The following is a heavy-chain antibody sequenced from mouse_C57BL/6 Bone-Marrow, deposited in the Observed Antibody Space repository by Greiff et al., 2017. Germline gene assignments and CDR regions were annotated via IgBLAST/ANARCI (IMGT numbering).Heavy chain of an antibody. CDR1: GFTFSDYG. V-gene: IGHV5-15*01. CDR3: ASPYYSNYTWFAY. D-gene: IGHD2-5*01. CDR2: ISHLAYSI. J-gene: IGHJ3*01. Sequence: EVQLVESGGGLVQPGGSLKLSCAASGFTFSDYGMAWVRQAPRQGPEWVAFISHLAYSIYYADTVTGRFTISRGNAKITLYLEISSPRSEHTAMYYCASPYYSNYTWFAYWGQGTLVTVSA.